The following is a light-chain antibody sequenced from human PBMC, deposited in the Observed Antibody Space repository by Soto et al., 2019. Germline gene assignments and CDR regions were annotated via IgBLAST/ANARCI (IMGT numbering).Light chain of an antibody. CDR1: QSVSSY. Sequence: DIVMTQSPGSLSVSPGERVTLSCRASQSVSSYLAWYQQKPGQAPRLLIYDASNRATGIPARFSGSGSGTDFTLTISSLEPEDFAVYYCQQRSNWITFGQGTRLEIK. V-gene: IGKV3-11*01. CDR3: QQRSNWIT. CDR2: DAS. J-gene: IGKJ5*01.